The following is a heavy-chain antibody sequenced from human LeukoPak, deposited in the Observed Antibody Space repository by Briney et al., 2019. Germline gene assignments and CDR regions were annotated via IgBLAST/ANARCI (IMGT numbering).Heavy chain of an antibody. Sequence: GGSLRLSCAASGFTFSSYAMSWVRQAPGKGLEWVSAISGSGGSTYYADSVKGRFTISRDNSKNTLYLQMNSLRAEDTAVYYCAKERSYSSSWYGVFDYWGQGTLVTVSS. CDR3: AKERSYSSSWYGVFDY. D-gene: IGHD6-13*01. CDR2: ISGSGGST. CDR1: GFTFSSYA. J-gene: IGHJ4*02. V-gene: IGHV3-23*01.